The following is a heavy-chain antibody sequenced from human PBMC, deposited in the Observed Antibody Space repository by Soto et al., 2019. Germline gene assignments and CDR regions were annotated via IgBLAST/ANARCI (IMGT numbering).Heavy chain of an antibody. CDR2: ISSSSSNI. J-gene: IGHJ4*02. CDR3: ARGGYPIDY. V-gene: IGHV3-48*02. CDR1: GFTFSTYS. D-gene: IGHD5-18*01. Sequence: EVQLVESGGGLIQTGGPLRLSCAASGFTFSTYSMTWVRQAPGKGLEWVSYISSSSSNIYYADSVKGRFTISRDNAKNSLDLQMNSLRDADTAVFYCARGGYPIDYWGQGTLVTVSS.